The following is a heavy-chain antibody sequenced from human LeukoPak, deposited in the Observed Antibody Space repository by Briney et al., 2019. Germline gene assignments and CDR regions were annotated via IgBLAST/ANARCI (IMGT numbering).Heavy chain of an antibody. CDR3: AKDQGGNYYDYMDV. Sequence: PGGSLRLSCAAFGLTVSDNHMSWVRQAPGKGLEWVAFIWYDGSDKYYADSVKGRFTISRDSSQSALYLQMNSLRPEDTAVYYCAKDQGGNYYDYMDVWGEGTTVTVSS. CDR1: GLTVSDNH. CDR2: IWYDGSDK. J-gene: IGHJ6*03. D-gene: IGHD3-16*01. V-gene: IGHV3-30*02.